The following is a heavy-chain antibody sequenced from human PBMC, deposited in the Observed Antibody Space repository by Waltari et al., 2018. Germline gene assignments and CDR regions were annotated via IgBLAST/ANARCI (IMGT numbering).Heavy chain of an antibody. CDR1: GGSFGGYY. Sequence: QVQLQQWGAGLFKPSETLSVSCAVYGGSFGGYYWSWIRQSPGKGLQWIGEMNPDGTTNYTPSLKSRVIMSLDKSRNQFSLTLTSLTAADTAVYYCARGAGYCSSTSCYARLLHDAFDIWGQGTMVTVSS. V-gene: IGHV4-34*02. J-gene: IGHJ3*02. D-gene: IGHD2-2*01. CDR3: ARGAGYCSSTSCYARLLHDAFDI. CDR2: MNPDGTT.